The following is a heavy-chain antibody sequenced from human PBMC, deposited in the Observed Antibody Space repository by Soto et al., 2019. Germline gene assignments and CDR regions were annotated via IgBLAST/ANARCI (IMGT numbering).Heavy chain of an antibody. D-gene: IGHD2-2*01. Sequence: QVQLVQSGAEVKKPGSSVKVSGKASGGTLSSFAFSWLRKAPGQGLKWMGGIIPISDTTNYAQKFQGRVTITADESTSTAYMELSSLRSEDTAVYYCARSQGSSTSLEIYYYYYYGMDVWGQGTTVTVSS. J-gene: IGHJ6*02. CDR3: ARSQGSSTSLEIYYYYYYGMDV. CDR1: GGTLSSFA. CDR2: IIPISDTT. V-gene: IGHV1-69*01.